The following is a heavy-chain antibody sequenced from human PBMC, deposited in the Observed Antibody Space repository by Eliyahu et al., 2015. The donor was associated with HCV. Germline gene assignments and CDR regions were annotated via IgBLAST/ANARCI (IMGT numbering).Heavy chain of an antibody. D-gene: IGHD6-13*01. Sequence: QVQLVQSGAEVKKPGASVKVSCKASGYTFTSYAMHWVRQAPGQRLEWMGWINAGNGNTKYSQKFQGRVTITRDTSASTAYMELSSLRSEDTAVYYCARDRGEQQLVYGMDVWGQGTTVTVSS. V-gene: IGHV1-3*01. CDR2: INAGNGNT. CDR3: ARDRGEQQLVYGMDV. CDR1: GYTFTSYA. J-gene: IGHJ6*02.